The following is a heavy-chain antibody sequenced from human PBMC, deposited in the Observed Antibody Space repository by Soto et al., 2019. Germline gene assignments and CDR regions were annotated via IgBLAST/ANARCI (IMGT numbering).Heavy chain of an antibody. CDR1: GGSISSSSYY. CDR3: ARLGDIVVVPAYYYYGMDV. J-gene: IGHJ6*02. V-gene: IGHV4-39*01. D-gene: IGHD2-2*01. CDR2: IYYSGST. Sequence: PSETLSLTCTVSGGSISSSSYYWGWIRQPPGKGLEWIGSIYYSGSTYYNPSLKSRVTISVDTSKNQFSLKLSSVTAADTAVYYCARLGDIVVVPAYYYYGMDVWGQGTTVTVSS.